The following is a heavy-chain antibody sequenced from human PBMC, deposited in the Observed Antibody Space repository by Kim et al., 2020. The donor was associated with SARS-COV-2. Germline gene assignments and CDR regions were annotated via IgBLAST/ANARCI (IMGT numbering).Heavy chain of an antibody. Sequence: SETLSLTCTVSGGSISSSSYYWGWIRQPPGKGLEWIGSIYYSGSTYYNPSLKSRVTISVDTSKNQFSLKLSSVTAADTAVYYCARHYSYGAYYFDYWGQGTLVTVSS. D-gene: IGHD5-18*01. V-gene: IGHV4-39*01. J-gene: IGHJ4*02. CDR2: IYYSGST. CDR3: ARHYSYGAYYFDY. CDR1: GGSISSSSYY.